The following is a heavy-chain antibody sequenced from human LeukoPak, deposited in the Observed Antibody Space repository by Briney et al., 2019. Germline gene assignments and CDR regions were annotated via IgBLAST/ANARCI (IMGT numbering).Heavy chain of an antibody. D-gene: IGHD6-25*01. J-gene: IGHJ4*02. Sequence: SVKVSCKASGGTFSSYAISWVRQAPGQGLEWMGGIIPIFGTANYAQKFQGRVTITADESTSTAYMELSSLRSEDTAVYYCARRIDSTGYGYFDYWGQGTLVTVSS. CDR1: GGTFSSYA. CDR2: IIPIFGTA. V-gene: IGHV1-69*13. CDR3: ARRIDSTGYGYFDY.